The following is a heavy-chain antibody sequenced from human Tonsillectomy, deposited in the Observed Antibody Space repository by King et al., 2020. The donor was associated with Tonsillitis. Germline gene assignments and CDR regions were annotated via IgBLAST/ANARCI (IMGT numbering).Heavy chain of an antibody. CDR3: TTVGVAVAGTLSFDY. CDR2: IESKTDGGTK. CDR1: GFTFSTAW. J-gene: IGHJ4*02. D-gene: IGHD6-19*01. Sequence: VQLVESGGGLVKPGGSLRLSCAASGFTFSTAWMNWVRQAPGKGLEWVGRIESKTDGGTKDYGASVKGRFTISRDDSKNTLYLPMNSLKTEDTAVYYCTTVGVAVAGTLSFDYWGQGTLVTVSS. V-gene: IGHV3-15*07.